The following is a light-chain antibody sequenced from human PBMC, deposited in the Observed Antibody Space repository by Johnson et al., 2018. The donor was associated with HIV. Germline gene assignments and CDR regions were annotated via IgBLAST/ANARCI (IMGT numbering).Light chain of an antibody. CDR2: ENN. V-gene: IGLV1-51*02. CDR1: SSNIGNNY. Sequence: QSALTQPPSVSAAPGQKVTISCSGSSSNIGNNYVSWYQQLPGTAPKLLIYENNKRPSGIPDRFSGSKSGTSATLGITGLQTGAEADYYCGTWDSSLSAYVFGTGTQVTFL. CDR3: GTWDSSLSAYV. J-gene: IGLJ1*01.